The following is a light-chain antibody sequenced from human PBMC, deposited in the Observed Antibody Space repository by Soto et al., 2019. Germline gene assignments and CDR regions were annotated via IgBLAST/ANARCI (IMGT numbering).Light chain of an antibody. CDR2: RAS. CDR1: QSINSW. Sequence: DIQMTQSPSTLSASVGDRVTISCRASQSINSWLAWYQQKPGKAPKVLIYRASYLGSGVPSRFSGSGSGTEFTLTISSLQPDDFATYYCQEYNSYSGVFGQETKVEIK. V-gene: IGKV1-5*03. CDR3: QEYNSYSGV. J-gene: IGKJ1*01.